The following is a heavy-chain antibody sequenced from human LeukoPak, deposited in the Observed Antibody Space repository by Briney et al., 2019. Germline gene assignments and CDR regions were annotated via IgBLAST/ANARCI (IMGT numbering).Heavy chain of an antibody. CDR3: ARAPANGPAARIFDY. Sequence: SETLSLTCAVYGGSFSGYYWSWIRQPPGKGLEWIGEINHSGSTNYNPSLKSRVTISVDTSKNQFSLKLSSVTAADTAVYYCARAPANGPAARIFDYWGQGTPVTVSS. J-gene: IGHJ4*02. V-gene: IGHV4-34*01. CDR2: INHSGST. D-gene: IGHD2-2*01. CDR1: GGSFSGYY.